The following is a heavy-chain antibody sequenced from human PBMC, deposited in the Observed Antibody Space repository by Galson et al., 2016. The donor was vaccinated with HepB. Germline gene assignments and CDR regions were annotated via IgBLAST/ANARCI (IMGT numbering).Heavy chain of an antibody. CDR2: ISSSGDST. D-gene: IGHD6-19*01. CDR1: GFTFTNSW. V-gene: IGHV3-23*01. Sequence: CAASGFTFTNSWMSWVRQTPGKGLEWVSGISSSGDSTYYADSVKGRFTISRDNSKNVMSLHMNSLRAEDTATYYCVRPHSAWGRGYFDYWGQGTLVSVSS. CDR3: VRPHSAWGRGYFDY. J-gene: IGHJ4*02.